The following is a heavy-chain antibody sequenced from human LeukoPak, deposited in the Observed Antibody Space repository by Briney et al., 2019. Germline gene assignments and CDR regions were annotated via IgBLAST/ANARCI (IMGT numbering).Heavy chain of an antibody. Sequence: SVTVSFTASGGTFTIYAISWARQAPGQGPEWMGRIIPILGIANYAQKFQGRVTTTADKTTSTAYMELSSLRSEDTAVDYCARGFYGYSSSRYSSNNWFDPWGQGTLVTVSS. CDR1: GGTFTIYA. V-gene: IGHV1-69*04. D-gene: IGHD6-13*01. J-gene: IGHJ5*02. CDR3: ARGFYGYSSSRYSSNNWFDP. CDR2: IIPILGIA.